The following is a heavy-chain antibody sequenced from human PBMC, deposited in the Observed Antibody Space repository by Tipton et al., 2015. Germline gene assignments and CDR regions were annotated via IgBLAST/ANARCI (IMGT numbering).Heavy chain of an antibody. Sequence: GLVKPSETLSLTCIVSGGSINNNYWSWIRQPPGKGLEYMGYVFHNGDSNYNPSLKSRVTISLDTSKNQFSLTLNSVTAADTAVYYCARGLLLSFGMSDYCGQGTLVTVSS. CDR1: GGSINNNY. V-gene: IGHV4-59*01. CDR3: ARGLLLSFGMSDY. J-gene: IGHJ4*03. CDR2: VFHNGDS. D-gene: IGHD3-10*01.